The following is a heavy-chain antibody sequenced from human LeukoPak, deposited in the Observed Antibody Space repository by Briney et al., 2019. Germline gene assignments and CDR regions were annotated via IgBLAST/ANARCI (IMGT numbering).Heavy chain of an antibody. CDR2: IYTSGST. J-gene: IGHJ6*03. D-gene: IGHD7-27*01. CDR1: GGSISSGSYY. CDR3: ARAGGSGHWGVHYYYMDV. V-gene: IGHV4-61*02. Sequence: SETLSLTCTVSGGSISSGSYYWSWIRQPAGKGLEWIGRIYTSGSTNYNPSLKSRVTISVDTSKNQFSLKLSSVTAADTAVYYCARAGGSGHWGVHYYYMDVWGKGTTVTVSS.